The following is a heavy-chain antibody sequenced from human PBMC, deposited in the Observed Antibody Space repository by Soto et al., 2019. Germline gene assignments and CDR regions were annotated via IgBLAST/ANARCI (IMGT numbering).Heavy chain of an antibody. CDR2: IWYDGSNK. Sequence: PGGSLRLSCAASGFTFSSYGMHWVRQAPGKGLEWVAVIWYDGSNKYYADSVKGRFTISRDNSKNTLYLQMNSLRAEDTAVYYCARDLNGIAVAGTVMSWFDPWGQGTLVTVSS. CDR3: ARDLNGIAVAGTVMSWFDP. V-gene: IGHV3-33*01. J-gene: IGHJ5*02. D-gene: IGHD6-19*01. CDR1: GFTFSSYG.